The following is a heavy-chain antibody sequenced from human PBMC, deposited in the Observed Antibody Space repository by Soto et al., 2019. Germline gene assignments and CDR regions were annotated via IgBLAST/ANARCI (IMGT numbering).Heavy chain of an antibody. V-gene: IGHV1-69*01. CDR2: VIPMFGKS. D-gene: IGHD1-26*01. CDR3: ARVVGATLGYYFYH. J-gene: IGHJ4*02. Sequence: QVQLVQSGAEVKKPGSSVKVSCTASGGSFVSYAITWVRQAPGQGLEWLGGVIPMFGKSTYARKFQGRVPITADESTTTAYMELSSLRSEDTAVYYCARVVGATLGYYFYHWGPGTLVTVSS. CDR1: GGSFVSYA.